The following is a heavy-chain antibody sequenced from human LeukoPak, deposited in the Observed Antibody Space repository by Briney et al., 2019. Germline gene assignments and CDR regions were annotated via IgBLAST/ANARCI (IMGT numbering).Heavy chain of an antibody. CDR3: ARVSVNGYNAADFDY. D-gene: IGHD5-24*01. CDR2: IIPIFGTA. V-gene: IGHV1-69*06. Sequence: ASVKVSCKASGGTFSSYAISWVRQAPGQGLEWMGGIIPIFGTANYAQKFQGRVTITADKSTSTAYMELRSLRSDDTAVYYCARVSVNGYNAADFDYWGQGTLVTVSS. J-gene: IGHJ4*02. CDR1: GGTFSSYA.